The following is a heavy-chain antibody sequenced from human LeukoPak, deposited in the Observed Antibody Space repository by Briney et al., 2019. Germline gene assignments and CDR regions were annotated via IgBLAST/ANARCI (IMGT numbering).Heavy chain of an antibody. D-gene: IGHD5-18*01. J-gene: IGHJ3*02. Sequence: GGSLRLSCAASGFTFSDYYMTWIRQAPGKGLEWVSYINRSGSTIYYADSVKGRFTISRDNAKNSLYLQMNSLRAEDTALYYCAKAKTAMAPSDAFDIWGQGTMVTVSS. CDR3: AKAKTAMAPSDAFDI. CDR1: GFTFSDYY. V-gene: IGHV3-11*01. CDR2: INRSGSTI.